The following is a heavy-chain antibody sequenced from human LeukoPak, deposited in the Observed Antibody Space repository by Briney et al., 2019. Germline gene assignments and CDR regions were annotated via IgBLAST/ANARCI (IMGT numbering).Heavy chain of an antibody. J-gene: IGHJ4*02. CDR1: GDSMSAYY. Sequence: PSETLSLTCTVSGDSMSAYYRSWIRQPPGKGLEWIAFISYSGTTNYNPSLKSRVTISVDTSKDQFSLKLSSVTAADTAVYYCARGGASSRPFVYWGQGTLVTVSS. CDR3: ARGGASSRPFVY. CDR2: ISYSGTT. V-gene: IGHV4-59*01. D-gene: IGHD2-2*01.